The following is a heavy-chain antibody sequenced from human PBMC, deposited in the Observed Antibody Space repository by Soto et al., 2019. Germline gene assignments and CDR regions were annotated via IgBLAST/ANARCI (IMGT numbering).Heavy chain of an antibody. D-gene: IGHD2-15*01. CDR3: ARGETSVVVVAATHVFDY. V-gene: IGHV3-30-3*01. CDR1: GFTFSSYA. CDR2: ISYDGSNK. J-gene: IGHJ4*02. Sequence: QVQLVESGGGVVQPGRSLRLSCAASGFTFSSYAMHWVRQAPGKGLEWVAVISYDGSNKYYADSVKGRFTISRDNSKNTLYLQMNSQRAEDTAVYYCARGETSVVVVAATHVFDYWGQGTLVTVSS.